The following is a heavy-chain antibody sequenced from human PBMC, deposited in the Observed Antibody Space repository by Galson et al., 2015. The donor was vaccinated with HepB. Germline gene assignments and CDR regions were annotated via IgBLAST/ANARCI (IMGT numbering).Heavy chain of an antibody. D-gene: IGHD6-19*01. CDR2: INPSGGST. J-gene: IGHJ4*02. Sequence: SVKVSCKASGCTFTSYYTHWVRQAPGQGLEWMGIINPSGGSTSYAQKFQGRVTMTRDTSTSTVYMELSSLRSEDTAVYYCARTRSGWYEVDYWGQGTLVTVSS. V-gene: IGHV1-46*01. CDR1: GCTFTSYY. CDR3: ARTRSGWYEVDY.